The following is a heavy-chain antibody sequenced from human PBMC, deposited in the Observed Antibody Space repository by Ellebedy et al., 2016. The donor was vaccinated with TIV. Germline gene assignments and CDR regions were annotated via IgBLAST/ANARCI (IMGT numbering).Heavy chain of an antibody. Sequence: GESLKISCAASGFTFSSYAMSWVRQAPGKGLEWVSGIVGSGGSRYADSVKGRFTISRDNAKNSLYLRINNPRDEDTAVYYCARRGSRYWHFDLWGRGTQVIVSS. CDR1: GFTFSSYA. CDR3: ARRGSRYWHFDL. V-gene: IGHV3-23*01. CDR2: IVGSGGSR. D-gene: IGHD1-1*01. J-gene: IGHJ2*01.